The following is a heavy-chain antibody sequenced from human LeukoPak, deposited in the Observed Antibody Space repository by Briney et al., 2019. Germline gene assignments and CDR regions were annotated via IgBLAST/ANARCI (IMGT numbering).Heavy chain of an antibody. CDR1: GFTFSSYS. CDR2: ISSSSSYI. D-gene: IGHD1-26*01. Sequence: GGSLRLSCAASGFTFSSYSMNWVRQAPGKGLEWVSSISSSSSYIYYADSVKGRFTISRDNAKNSLYLQMNSLRAEATAVYYCARGPGSYFGYWGQGTLVTVSS. V-gene: IGHV3-21*01. J-gene: IGHJ4*02. CDR3: ARGPGSYFGY.